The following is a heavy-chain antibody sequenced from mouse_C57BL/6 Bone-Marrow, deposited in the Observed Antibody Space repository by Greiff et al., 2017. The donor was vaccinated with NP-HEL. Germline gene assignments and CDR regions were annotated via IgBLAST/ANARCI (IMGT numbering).Heavy chain of an antibody. Sequence: EVQLMESGGGLVQPKGSLKLSCAASGFSFNTYAMNWVRQAPGKGLEWVARIRSKSNNHATYYAGSVKDRFTISRDDSESMLYLQMNNLKTEDTAMYYCVREYGSSYPWFAYWGQGTLVTVSA. D-gene: IGHD1-1*01. J-gene: IGHJ3*01. CDR2: IRSKSNNHAT. CDR1: GFSFNTYA. V-gene: IGHV10-1*01. CDR3: VREYGSSYPWFAY.